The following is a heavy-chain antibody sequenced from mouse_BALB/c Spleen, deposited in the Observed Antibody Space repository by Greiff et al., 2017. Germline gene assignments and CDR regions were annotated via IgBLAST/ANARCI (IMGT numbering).Heavy chain of an antibody. Sequence: EVKLVESGAELVKPGASVKLSCTASGFNIKDTYMHWVKQRPEQGLEWIGRIDPANGNTKYDPKFQGKATIIADTSSNTAYLQLSSLTSEDTAVYYCASHYEDAMDYWGQGTSVTVSS. J-gene: IGHJ4*01. CDR1: GFNIKDTY. CDR3: ASHYEDAMDY. D-gene: IGHD2-4*01. CDR2: IDPANGNT. V-gene: IGHV14-3*02.